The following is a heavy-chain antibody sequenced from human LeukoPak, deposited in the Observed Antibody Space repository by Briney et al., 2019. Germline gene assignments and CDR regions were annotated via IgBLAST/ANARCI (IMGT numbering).Heavy chain of an antibody. V-gene: IGHV4-39*01. J-gene: IGHJ5*02. D-gene: IGHD3-10*01. CDR2: IYYSGST. Sequence: SETLSLTCTVSGGSISSSSYYWGWIRQPPGKGLECIGSIYYSGSTYYNPSLKSRVTISVDTSKNQFSLKLSSVTATDTAVYYCARTSGSYLKWFDPWGQGTLVTVSS. CDR1: GGSISSSSYY. CDR3: ARTSGSYLKWFDP.